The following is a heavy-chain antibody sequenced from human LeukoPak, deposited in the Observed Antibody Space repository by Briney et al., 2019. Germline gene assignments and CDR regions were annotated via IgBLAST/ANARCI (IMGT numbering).Heavy chain of an antibody. CDR2: INQDGSAK. CDR3: ARDRSSGCDY. D-gene: IGHD3-22*01. CDR1: GFTFTTYW. V-gene: IGHV3-7*01. J-gene: IGHJ4*02. Sequence: PGGSLRLSCAASGFTFTTYWMTWVRQAPGKGLEWVANINQDGSAKYYVDSMKGRFTISRDNAKNSLYLQMNSLRAEDTAVYYCARDRSSGCDYWGQGTLVSVSS.